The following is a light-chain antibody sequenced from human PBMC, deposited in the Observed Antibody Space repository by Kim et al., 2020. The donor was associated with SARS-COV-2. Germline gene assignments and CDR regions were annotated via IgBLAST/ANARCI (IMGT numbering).Light chain of an antibody. CDR1: QSISSY. V-gene: IGKV1-39*01. CDR3: QQSYSTPYS. CDR2: AAS. Sequence: SASVCDRVTITCRASQSISSYLNWYQQKPGKAPKLLIYAASSLQSGVPSRFSGSGSGTDFTLPISSLQPEDFATYYCQQSYSTPYSFGQGTKLEI. J-gene: IGKJ2*03.